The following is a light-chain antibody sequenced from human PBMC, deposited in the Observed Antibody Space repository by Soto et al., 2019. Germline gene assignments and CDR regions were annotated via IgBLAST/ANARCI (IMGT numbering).Light chain of an antibody. CDR3: PQYNVWPLT. V-gene: IGKV3-15*01. CDR2: VAS. J-gene: IGKJ4*01. Sequence: EIVMTQSPATQSVSPGERATLSCRASQRVSSNLAWYQQKPGQTPKLLIYVASTRATGIPARFSGSGSGTEFTLTISSLQSEDFAVYYCPQYNVWPLTFGGGTKVEFK. CDR1: QRVSSN.